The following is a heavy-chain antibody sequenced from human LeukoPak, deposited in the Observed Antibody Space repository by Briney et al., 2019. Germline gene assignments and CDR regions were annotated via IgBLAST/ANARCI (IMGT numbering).Heavy chain of an antibody. J-gene: IGHJ4*02. D-gene: IGHD2-2*02. CDR1: GGTSSSYA. V-gene: IGHV1-69*13. CDR2: IIPIFGTA. Sequence: ASVKVSCKASGGTSSSYAISWVRQAPGQGLEWMGGIIPIFGTANYAQKFQGRVTITADESTSTAYMELSSLRSEDTAVYYCARLSQQYTVPYYFDYWGQGTLVTVSS. CDR3: ARLSQQYTVPYYFDY.